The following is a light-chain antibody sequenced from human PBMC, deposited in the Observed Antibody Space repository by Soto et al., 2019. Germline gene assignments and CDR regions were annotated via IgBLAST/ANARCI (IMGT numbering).Light chain of an antibody. CDR2: KAS. V-gene: IGKV1-5*03. CDR3: PQSPSYSEE. CDR1: QTISSW. J-gene: IGKJ1*01. Sequence: DIHMTQSPCSLSGSVGYRVTITCLASQTISSWLAWYQQKPGKAPKLLIYKASTLKSGVPSRFRGSGSGTEFTLKISSLQPDDFETYSCPQSPSYSEEFGNGNXVDIK.